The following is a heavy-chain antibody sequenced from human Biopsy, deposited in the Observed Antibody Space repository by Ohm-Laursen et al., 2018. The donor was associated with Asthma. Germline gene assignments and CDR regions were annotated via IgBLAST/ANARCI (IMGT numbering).Heavy chain of an antibody. CDR2: IGIKGTSI. Sequence: SLRLSCTAPGMSVSDYYMTWLRQSPGKGLEWLSHIGIKGTSIYYADSVKGRFTISRDNAKNSLYLQMNSLRAEDTAAYYCARTFHFWSPYHAEHYQLWGQGTLVTVSS. CDR1: GMSVSDYY. D-gene: IGHD3-3*02. J-gene: IGHJ1*01. CDR3: ARTFHFWSPYHAEHYQL. V-gene: IGHV3-11*04.